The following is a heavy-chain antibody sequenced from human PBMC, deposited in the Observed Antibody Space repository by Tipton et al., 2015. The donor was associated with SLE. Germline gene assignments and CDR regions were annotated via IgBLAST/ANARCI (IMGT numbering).Heavy chain of an antibody. CDR1: GGSISSGSYY. D-gene: IGHD6-6*01. J-gene: IGHJ5*02. CDR3: ASRIAARSWFDP. CDR2: IYYSGST. Sequence: TLSLTCTVSGGSISSGSYYWSWIRQPPGKGLEWIGYIYYSGSTNYNPSLKSRVTISVDTSKNQFSLKLSSVTAADTAVYYCASRIAARSWFDPWGQGTLVTVSS. V-gene: IGHV4-61*01.